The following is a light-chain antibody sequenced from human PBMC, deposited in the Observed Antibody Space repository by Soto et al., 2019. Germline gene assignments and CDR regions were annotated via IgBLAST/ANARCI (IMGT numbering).Light chain of an antibody. CDR3: QQYNNWLWT. CDR1: QSVNRN. CDR2: DAS. J-gene: IGKJ1*01. Sequence: EIVMTQSPATLSLSPGERATLSCRASQSVNRNVAWYQQKPGQAPRLLINDASTRATGITVRFSGSGSGTEFTLTISRLQSEDFAVYYCQQYNNWLWTFGQGTKVEIK. V-gene: IGKV3-15*01.